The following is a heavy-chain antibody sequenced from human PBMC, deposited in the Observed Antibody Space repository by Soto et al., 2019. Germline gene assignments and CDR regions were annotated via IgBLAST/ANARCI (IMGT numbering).Heavy chain of an antibody. Sequence: GGSLRLSCAASGFTFTTAWVNWVRQAPGKGLEWVGRIKSKTDGGTTDYAAPVKGRFTISRDDSKNTLYLQMNSLKTEDTAVYYCTTVAVRGVYYYYYGMDVWGQGTTVTVSS. J-gene: IGHJ6*02. CDR2: IKSKTDGGTT. CDR1: GFTFTTAW. V-gene: IGHV3-15*07. D-gene: IGHD3-10*01. CDR3: TTVAVRGVYYYYYGMDV.